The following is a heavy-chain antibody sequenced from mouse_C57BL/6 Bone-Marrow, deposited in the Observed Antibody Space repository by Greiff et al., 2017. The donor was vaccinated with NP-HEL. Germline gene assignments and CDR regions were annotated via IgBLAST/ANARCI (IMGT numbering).Heavy chain of an antibody. J-gene: IGHJ1*03. V-gene: IGHV5-6*02. CDR1: GFTFSSYG. CDR3: ARRGTTVVAPVDV. Sequence: EVMLVESGGDLVKPGGSLKLSCAASGFTFSSYGMSWVRQTPDKRLEWVATISSGGSYTYYPDSVKGRFTISRDNAKNTLYLQMSSLKSEDTAMYYCARRGTTVVAPVDVWGTGTTVTVSS. CDR2: ISSGGSYT. D-gene: IGHD1-1*01.